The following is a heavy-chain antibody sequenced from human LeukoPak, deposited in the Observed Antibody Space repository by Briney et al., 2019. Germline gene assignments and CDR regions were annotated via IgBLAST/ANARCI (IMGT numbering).Heavy chain of an antibody. Sequence: PSETLSLTCAVSGGSISSGCYSWSWIRQPPGKGLEWIVYIYHSGSTYYNPSLKSRVTISVDRSKNQFSLKLGSVTAADTAVYYCARDHGECCGSDYYFDYWGQGTLVTVSS. D-gene: IGHD2-21*01. CDR3: ARDHGECCGSDYYFDY. V-gene: IGHV4-30-2*01. J-gene: IGHJ4*02. CDR2: IYHSGST. CDR1: GGSISSGCYS.